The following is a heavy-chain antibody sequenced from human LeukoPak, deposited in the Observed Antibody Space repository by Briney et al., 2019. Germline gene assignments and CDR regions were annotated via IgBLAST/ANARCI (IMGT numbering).Heavy chain of an antibody. CDR3: AREWGYSSGSYFDP. V-gene: IGHV1-2*02. Sequence: GASVKVSCKASGDTFTGSYMHWVRQAPGQGLEWMGWINPNSGGTNYAQKFQGRVTMTRDKSISTAYMELSRLRSDDTAVYYCAREWGYSSGSYFDPWGQGTLVTVSS. D-gene: IGHD3-10*01. CDR1: GDTFTGSY. J-gene: IGHJ5*02. CDR2: INPNSGGT.